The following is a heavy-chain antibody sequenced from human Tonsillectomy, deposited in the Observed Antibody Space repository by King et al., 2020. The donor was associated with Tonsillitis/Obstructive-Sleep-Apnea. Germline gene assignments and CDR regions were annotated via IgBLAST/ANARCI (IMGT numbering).Heavy chain of an antibody. CDR1: GYSFTSYW. Sequence: VQLVQSGAEVKKPGASLKISCKGSGYSFTSYWIGWVRQMPGKGLEWMGIIYPGDSDTRYSPSFQGQVTISADKSISTAYLQWSSLKASDTAMYYCARHTDYYDSSGFAFDIWGQGTMVTVSS. CDR2: IYPGDSDT. CDR3: ARHTDYYDSSGFAFDI. D-gene: IGHD3-22*01. J-gene: IGHJ3*02. V-gene: IGHV5-51*01.